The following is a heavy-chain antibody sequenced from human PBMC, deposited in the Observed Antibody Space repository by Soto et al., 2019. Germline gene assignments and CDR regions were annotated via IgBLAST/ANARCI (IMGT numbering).Heavy chain of an antibody. Sequence: SQTLSLTCVISGNNVSTNSAGWNWIRQSPSRGLEWLGRTYYRSKWNNDYAASVKGRINVNPDTSRNQFSLHLNSVTPEDTGVYYCARNSWKAPPAFDFWGQGIQVTVSS. J-gene: IGHJ4*02. V-gene: IGHV6-1*01. D-gene: IGHD1-1*01. CDR3: ARNSWKAPPAFDF. CDR1: GNNVSTNSAG. CDR2: TYYRSKWNN.